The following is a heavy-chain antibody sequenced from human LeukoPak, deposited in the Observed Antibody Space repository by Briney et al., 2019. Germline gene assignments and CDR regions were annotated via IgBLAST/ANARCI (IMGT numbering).Heavy chain of an antibody. J-gene: IGHJ4*02. CDR2: IYHSGST. V-gene: IGHV4-38-2*01. CDR3: ARVRYYFDY. Sequence: KPSETLSLTCAVSGYSISSGYYWGWIRQPPGKGLEWIGSIYHSGSTYYNPSLKSRVTISVDTSKNQFSLKLSSVTAADTAVYYCARVRYYFDYWGQGTLVTVSS. CDR1: GYSISSGYY.